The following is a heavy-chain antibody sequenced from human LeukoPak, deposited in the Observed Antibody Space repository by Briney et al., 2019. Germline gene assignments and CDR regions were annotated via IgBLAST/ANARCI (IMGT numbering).Heavy chain of an antibody. D-gene: IGHD3-3*01. CDR3: AKDGVGTDYYYYMDV. J-gene: IGHJ6*03. Sequence: GGSLRLSCAAPGFTFSSYAMTWVRQAPGKGLEWVSTISGSGGNTYYADFVQGRFTISRDNSKNTLYLQMNSLRTEDTAVYYCAKDGVGTDYYYYMDVWGKGTTVTVSS. CDR1: GFTFSSYA. CDR2: ISGSGGNT. V-gene: IGHV3-23*01.